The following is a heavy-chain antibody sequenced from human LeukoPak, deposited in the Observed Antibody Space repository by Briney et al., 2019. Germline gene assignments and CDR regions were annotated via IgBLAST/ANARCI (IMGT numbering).Heavy chain of an antibody. D-gene: IGHD2-2*01. V-gene: IGHV1-2*04. CDR1: GYTFTGYY. J-gene: IGHJ4*02. Sequence: GASVKVSCKASGYTFTGYYMHWVRQAPGQGLEWMGWIIPNSGGTNYAQKFQGWVTMTRDTSISTAYMELSRLRSDDTAVYYCATIPAAASYFDYWGQGTLVTVSS. CDR3: ATIPAAASYFDY. CDR2: IIPNSGGT.